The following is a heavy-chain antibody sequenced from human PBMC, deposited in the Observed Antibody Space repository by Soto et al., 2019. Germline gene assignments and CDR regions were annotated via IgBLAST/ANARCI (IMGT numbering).Heavy chain of an antibody. D-gene: IGHD3-10*01. CDR1: GFTFSAYW. CDR2: IKSDGSST. Sequence: EVKLVESGGGLVQPGVSLRLSCAASGFTFSAYWMHWVRQTPGKGLVWVSRIKSDGSSTSYADSVKGRFTISRDNAKSTLDLQMSSLRAEATAMYYCARDLGGGHYWGQGTLVTVSS. V-gene: IGHV3-74*01. CDR3: ARDLGGGHY. J-gene: IGHJ4*02.